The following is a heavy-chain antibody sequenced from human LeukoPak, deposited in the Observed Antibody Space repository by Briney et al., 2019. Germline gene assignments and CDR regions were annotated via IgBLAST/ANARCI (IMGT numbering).Heavy chain of an antibody. CDR2: LYHSGDT. Sequence: SETLSLTCTVSGASISNYYWNWIRQPPGKGLEWIGILYHSGDTKYNPSLKSRVNISVDRSKNQFSLNLSSVTAADTVVYYCANKVGGAFDVWGQGKLVTVSA. J-gene: IGHJ3*01. V-gene: IGHV4-59*08. CDR1: GASISNYY. CDR3: ANKVGGAFDV.